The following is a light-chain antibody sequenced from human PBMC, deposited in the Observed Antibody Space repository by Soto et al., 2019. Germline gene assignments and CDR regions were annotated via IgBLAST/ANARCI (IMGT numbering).Light chain of an antibody. CDR2: DTD. CDR3: ETWDTRLSAVV. CDR1: STNSGNND. Sequence: QSVLTQPPSVSAAPGQKVTITCSGASTNSGNNDLAWYQQLPGRAPKLLIFDTDQRPSGIPDRFSGSKSGTSAALDITGLQTGDEADYYCETWDTRLSAVVFGGGTKLTVL. V-gene: IGLV1-51*01. J-gene: IGLJ2*01.